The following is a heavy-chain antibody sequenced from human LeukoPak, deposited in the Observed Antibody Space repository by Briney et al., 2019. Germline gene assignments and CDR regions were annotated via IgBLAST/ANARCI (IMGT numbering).Heavy chain of an antibody. D-gene: IGHD5-24*01. V-gene: IGHV1-69*05. CDR2: IIPIFGTA. Sequence: SVRVSCKASGGTFSSYAISWVRQAPGQGLEWMGRIIPIFGTANYAQEFQGRVTITTDESTSTAYMELSSLRSEDTAVYYCARAKSRGMATFYFDYWGQGTLVTVSS. CDR1: GGTFSSYA. CDR3: ARAKSRGMATFYFDY. J-gene: IGHJ4*02.